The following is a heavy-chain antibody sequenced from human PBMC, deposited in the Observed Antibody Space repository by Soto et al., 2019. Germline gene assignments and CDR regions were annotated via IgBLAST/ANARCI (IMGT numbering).Heavy chain of an antibody. CDR2: IYYSGST. Sequence: QVQLQESGPGLVKPSQTLSLTCTVSGGSISSGGYYWSWIRQHPGKGLEWIGYIYYSGSTYYNPSLKRRVTISVDTSKNQFSLKLSSVTAADTAVYYCAREAMVRGHAFDIWGQGTMVTVSS. CDR3: AREAMVRGHAFDI. J-gene: IGHJ3*02. V-gene: IGHV4-31*03. D-gene: IGHD3-10*01. CDR1: GGSISSGGYY.